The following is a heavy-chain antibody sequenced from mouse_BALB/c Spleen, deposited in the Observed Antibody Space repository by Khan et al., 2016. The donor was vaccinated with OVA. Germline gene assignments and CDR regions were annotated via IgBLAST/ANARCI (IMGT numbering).Heavy chain of an antibody. J-gene: IGHJ3*01. CDR2: IFPGTGTT. Sequence: QVQLKESGAELVKPGASVKLSCKTSGYTFTSYWIQWVKQRPGQGLGWIGQIFPGTGTTYYNENFKGKATLTVDTSSSTAYMQLSSLTSEDSADYSCARGYFGNYEFVYWGQGTLVTVSP. V-gene: IGHV1S132*01. CDR3: ARGYFGNYEFVY. CDR1: GYTFTSYW. D-gene: IGHD2-1*01.